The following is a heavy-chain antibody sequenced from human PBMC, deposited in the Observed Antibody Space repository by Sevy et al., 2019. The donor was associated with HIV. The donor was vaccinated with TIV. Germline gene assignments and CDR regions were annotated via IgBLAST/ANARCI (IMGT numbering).Heavy chain of an antibody. CDR3: ARGARGTLPAFYYYGWDV. CDR1: GYRFSDYW. D-gene: IGHD1-1*01. J-gene: IGHJ6*02. V-gene: IGHV5-51*01. CDR2: IYPGDSDS. Sequence: GESLKISCKGSGYRFSDYWIAWVRHMPGKGLEWMGIIYPGDSDSRYSPSFQGQVTISVDKSINTAYLQWRTLKASDTAMYYCARGARGTLPAFYYYGWDVWGQGTTVTVSS.